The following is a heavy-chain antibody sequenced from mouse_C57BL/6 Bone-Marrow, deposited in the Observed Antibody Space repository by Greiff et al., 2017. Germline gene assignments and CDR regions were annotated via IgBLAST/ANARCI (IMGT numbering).Heavy chain of an antibody. CDR1: GYTFTGYW. CDR3: ASAKSSDVGGAMDY. V-gene: IGHV1-9*01. Sequence: QVQLQQSGAELMKPGASVKLSCKATGYTFTGYWIEWVKQRPGHGLEWIGEILPGSGSTNYNEKFKSKATLTVDTSSSTAYMQLSSLTAEDAAVYYCASAKSSDVGGAMDYWGQGTSVTVSS. CDR2: ILPGSGST. J-gene: IGHJ4*01. D-gene: IGHD1-3*01.